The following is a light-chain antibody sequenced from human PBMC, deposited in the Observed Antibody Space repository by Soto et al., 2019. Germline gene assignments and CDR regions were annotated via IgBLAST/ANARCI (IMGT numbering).Light chain of an antibody. CDR1: RTIRKH. CDR2: TTS. CDR3: QQSDDTPPYT. Sequence: DTQMTQSPSSLSASVGDRVTITCRASRTIRKHLSWYQQKPGKAPKLLIHTTSSLQGGVPSRFSGSASGTDFTLTISDLQPEDFATYYCQQSDDTPPYTFGHGTKVEIK. J-gene: IGKJ2*01. V-gene: IGKV1-39*01.